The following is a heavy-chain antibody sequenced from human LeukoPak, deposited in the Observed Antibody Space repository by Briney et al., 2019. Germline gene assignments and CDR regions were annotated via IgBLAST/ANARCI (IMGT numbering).Heavy chain of an antibody. Sequence: GGSLRLSCAASGFTFSSYSMNWVRQAPGKGLEWVSSISSSSSYIYYADSVKGRFTISRDNAKNSLYLQMNSLRAEDTAVYYCASSGYDYVWGSYRPDYWGQGTLVTVSS. D-gene: IGHD3-16*02. J-gene: IGHJ4*02. CDR3: ASSGYDYVWGSYRPDY. V-gene: IGHV3-21*01. CDR1: GFTFSSYS. CDR2: ISSSSSYI.